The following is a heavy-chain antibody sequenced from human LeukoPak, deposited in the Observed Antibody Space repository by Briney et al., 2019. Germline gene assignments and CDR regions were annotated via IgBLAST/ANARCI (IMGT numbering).Heavy chain of an antibody. Sequence: GGSLRLSCAASGFTFSDYYMSWIRQAPGKGLEWVSYISTSGSTIYYADSVKGRFTISRDNAKNSLYLQMNSLRAEDTAVYYCPSQQDYGDYYFDHWGQGTPVTVSS. J-gene: IGHJ4*02. CDR3: PSQQDYGDYYFDH. V-gene: IGHV3-11*04. D-gene: IGHD4-17*01. CDR1: GFTFSDYY. CDR2: ISTSGSTI.